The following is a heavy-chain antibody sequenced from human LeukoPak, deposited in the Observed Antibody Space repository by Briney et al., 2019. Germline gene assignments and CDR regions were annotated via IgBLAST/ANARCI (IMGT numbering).Heavy chain of an antibody. V-gene: IGHV4-39*07. J-gene: IGHJ3*02. CDR2: IYYGGST. CDR1: GGSISSSSYY. Sequence: SETLSLTCTVSGGSISSSSYYWGWIRQPPGKGLEWIGSIYYGGSTYYNPSLKSRVTISVDTSKNQFSLKLSSVTAADTAVYYCARDCDDAAFDIWGQGTMVTVSS. CDR3: ARDCDDAAFDI.